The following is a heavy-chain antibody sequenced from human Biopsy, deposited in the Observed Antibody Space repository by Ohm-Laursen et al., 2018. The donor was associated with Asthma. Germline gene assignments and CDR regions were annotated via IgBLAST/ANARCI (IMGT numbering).Heavy chain of an antibody. CDR2: IKHDGTEK. CDR3: ARTFHFWSPYHAEHYQL. D-gene: IGHD3-3*02. V-gene: IGHV3-7*01. Sequence: SLRLSCAASGFTVSRDHMFWVRQVPGKGLEWVANIKHDGTEKNHVDSLKDRFTISRDNAKNSLYLQMNSLRAEDTAVYYCARTFHFWSPYHAEHYQLWGQGTLVTVSS. CDR1: GFTVSRDH. J-gene: IGHJ1*01.